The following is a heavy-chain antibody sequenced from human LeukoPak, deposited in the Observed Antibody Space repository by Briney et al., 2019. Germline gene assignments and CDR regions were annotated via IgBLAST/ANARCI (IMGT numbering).Heavy chain of an antibody. Sequence: QPGGSLRLSCAASGFTFSSYWMSWVRQAPGKGLEWVANIKQNGSGKYYVDSVKGRFTISRDNAKNSLYLQLNSLRAEDTAVYDCAREPGAAADAIDIWGQGTMVTVSS. CDR2: IKQNGSGK. CDR1: GFTFSSYW. V-gene: IGHV3-7*01. D-gene: IGHD2-15*01. J-gene: IGHJ3*02. CDR3: AREPGAAADAIDI.